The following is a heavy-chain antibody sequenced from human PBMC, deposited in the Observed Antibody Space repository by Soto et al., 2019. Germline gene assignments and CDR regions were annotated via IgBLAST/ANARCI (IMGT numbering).Heavy chain of an antibody. CDR1: GYTFTGYY. D-gene: IGHD2-2*01. V-gene: IGHV1-2*04. CDR2: INPNSGGT. Sequence: ASVKVSCKASGYTFTGYYMHWVRQAPGQGLEWMGWINPNSGGTNYAQKFQGWVTMTRDTSISTAYMELSRLRSDDTAVYYCAREPIYCSSTSCLQSMDVWGQGTTVTVSS. J-gene: IGHJ6*02. CDR3: AREPIYCSSTSCLQSMDV.